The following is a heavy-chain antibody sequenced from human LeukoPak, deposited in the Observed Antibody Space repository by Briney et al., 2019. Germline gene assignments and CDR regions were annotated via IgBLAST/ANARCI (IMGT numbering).Heavy chain of an antibody. D-gene: IGHD2-2*01. Sequence: ASVTVSCKASGYTFTGYYMHWVRQAPGQGLEWMGWINPNSGGTNYAQKFQGRVTMTRDTSISTAYMELSRLRSDDTAVYYCARVPHKVVPAGGAFDIWGQGTMVTVSS. CDR3: ARVPHKVVPAGGAFDI. V-gene: IGHV1-2*02. J-gene: IGHJ3*02. CDR2: INPNSGGT. CDR1: GYTFTGYY.